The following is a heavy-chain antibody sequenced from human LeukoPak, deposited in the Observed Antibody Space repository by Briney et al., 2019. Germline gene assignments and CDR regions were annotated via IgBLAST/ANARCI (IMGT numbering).Heavy chain of an antibody. CDR1: GFTFSSYA. CDR3: AKDLRSLVAVAPGFDY. CDR2: ISGSGGST. V-gene: IGHV3-23*01. J-gene: IGHJ4*02. D-gene: IGHD6-19*01. Sequence: GGSLRLSCAASGFTFSSYAMSWVRQAPGKGLEWVSAISGSGGSTYYADSVKGRFTISRDNSKNTLYLQMNSLRAEDTAVYYCAKDLRSLVAVAPGFDYWGQGTLVTVSS.